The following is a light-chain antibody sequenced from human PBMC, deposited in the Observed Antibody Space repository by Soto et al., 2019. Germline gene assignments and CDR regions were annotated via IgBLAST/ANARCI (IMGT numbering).Light chain of an antibody. Sequence: EIVFTQSPATLSLSPGERATLSCRASQSVSSYLAWYQQKPGQAPRLLIYDASNRATGIPARFSGSGSGTDFTLTISSLEPEDFAVYYCQQRSSWWTFGQGTKVDIK. J-gene: IGKJ1*01. CDR1: QSVSSY. CDR3: QQRSSWWT. V-gene: IGKV3-11*01. CDR2: DAS.